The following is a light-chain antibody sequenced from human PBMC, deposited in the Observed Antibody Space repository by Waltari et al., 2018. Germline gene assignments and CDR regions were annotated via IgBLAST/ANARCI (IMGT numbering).Light chain of an antibody. J-gene: IGLJ3*02. CDR1: SSDVGGSTY. Sequence: QSALTQPASVSGSPGQSITISCPGTSSDVGGSTYVSWYQQNPGKAPKLMIYEVSYRPPGVSNRFSGSKSGNTASLTISGLQAEDEADYYCSSYTSSSTWVFGGGTKLTVL. V-gene: IGLV2-14*01. CDR3: SSYTSSSTWV. CDR2: EVS.